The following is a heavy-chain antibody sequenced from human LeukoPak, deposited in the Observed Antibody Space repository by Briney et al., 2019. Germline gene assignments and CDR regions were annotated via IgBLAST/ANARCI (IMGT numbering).Heavy chain of an antibody. CDR3: AIGWELHRFGY. D-gene: IGHD1-26*01. Sequence: GRSLRLSCAASGFTFSIYGMHWVRQAPGKGLEWVAVISSDGSNKNYADSVKGRFTISRDNSKNTLYLQMDSLRAEDTAVYYCAIGWELHRFGYWGQGTLVTVSS. CDR1: GFTFSIYG. CDR2: ISSDGSNK. V-gene: IGHV3-30*03. J-gene: IGHJ4*02.